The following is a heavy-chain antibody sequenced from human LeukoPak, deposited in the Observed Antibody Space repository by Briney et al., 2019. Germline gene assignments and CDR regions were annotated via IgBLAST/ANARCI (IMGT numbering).Heavy chain of an antibody. D-gene: IGHD6-19*01. V-gene: IGHV1-2*02. Sequence: GASVKVSCKASGYTFTGYYIHWVRQAPGQGLEWMGWINPNGGGTNYAQNFQGRVTMTRDTSISTAYMELRRLRSDDTAIYYCARENNSGWYRKAAFDYWGQGTLVTVTS. CDR2: INPNGGGT. CDR3: ARENNSGWYRKAAFDY. J-gene: IGHJ4*02. CDR1: GYTFTGYY.